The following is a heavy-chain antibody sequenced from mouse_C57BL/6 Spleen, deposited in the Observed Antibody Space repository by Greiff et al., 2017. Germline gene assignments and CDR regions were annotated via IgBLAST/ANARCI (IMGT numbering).Heavy chain of an antibody. CDR1: GYTFTSYW. CDR3: ARHPVRHAMDD. V-gene: IGHV1-69*01. CDR2: IDPSDSYT. Sequence: VQLQQPGAELVMPGASVKLSCKASGYTFTSYWMHWVKQRPGQGLEWIGEIDPSDSYTNYNQKFKGKSTLTVDKSSSTAYMQLSSLTSEDSAVYYCARHPVRHAMDDWGQGTSGTVSS. J-gene: IGHJ4*01.